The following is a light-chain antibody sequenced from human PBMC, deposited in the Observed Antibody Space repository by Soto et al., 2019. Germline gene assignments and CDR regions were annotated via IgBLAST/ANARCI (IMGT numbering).Light chain of an antibody. CDR3: QQYHDTPRT. J-gene: IGKJ1*01. V-gene: IGKV4-1*01. CDR2: WAY. Sequence: DIVMTQSPDSLAVSLGERATINCKSSQSILYNSNNKNYLAWYQQKAGQPPKLFIYWAYTRESGVPDRFSGSGSGTDFTLTISSLQAEDVAVYYCQQYHDTPRTFGQGTKVEIK. CDR1: QSILYNSNNKNY.